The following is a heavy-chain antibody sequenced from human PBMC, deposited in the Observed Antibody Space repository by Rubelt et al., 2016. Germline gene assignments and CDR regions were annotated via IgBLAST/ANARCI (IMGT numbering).Heavy chain of an antibody. Sequence: QVQLQESGPGLVKPSETLSLTCTVSGGSISSYYWSWIRQPPGKGLEWIGYIYYSGGTNYNPSLKGRVTISGETAKTQFSLKLSAVTAADTAVYYCARHQRGWFDPWGQGTLVTVSS. CDR1: GGSISSYY. CDR2: IYYSGGT. CDR3: ARHQRGWFDP. D-gene: IGHD3-16*01. J-gene: IGHJ5*02. V-gene: IGHV4-59*08.